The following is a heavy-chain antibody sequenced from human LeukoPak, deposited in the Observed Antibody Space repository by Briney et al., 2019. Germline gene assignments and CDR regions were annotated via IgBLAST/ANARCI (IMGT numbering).Heavy chain of an antibody. J-gene: IGHJ4*02. CDR3: AKDHYYDSSGYYYPQNGYFDY. D-gene: IGHD3-22*01. V-gene: IGHV3-33*06. Sequence: GGSLRLSCAASGFTFSSYGMHWVRQAPGKGLEWVAVIWYDGSNKYYADSVKGRFTISRDNSKNTLYLQMNSLRAEDTAVYYCAKDHYYDSSGYYYPQNGYFDYWGQGTLVTVS. CDR1: GFTFSSYG. CDR2: IWYDGSNK.